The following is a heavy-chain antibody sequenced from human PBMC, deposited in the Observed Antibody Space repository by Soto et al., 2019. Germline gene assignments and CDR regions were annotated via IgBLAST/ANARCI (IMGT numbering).Heavy chain of an antibody. D-gene: IGHD5-18*01. CDR1: GVTLSNVW. J-gene: IGHJ4*02. Sequence: GGSLRLSCAVSGVTLSNVWMNWVCQAPGKGPEWVGRIKSKTDGGTTDYAAPVKGRFTISRDDSENTLYLQMNSLKTEDTAVYYCSHGYYQYFNSWGQGTLVTVSS. CDR2: IKSKTDGGTT. V-gene: IGHV3-15*07. CDR3: SHGYYQYFNS.